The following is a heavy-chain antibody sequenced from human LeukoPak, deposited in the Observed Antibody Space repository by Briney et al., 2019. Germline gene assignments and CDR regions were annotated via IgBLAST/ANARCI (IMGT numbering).Heavy chain of an antibody. Sequence: VASVTVSCKASGGTFSSYAISWVRQAPGQGLEWMGRIIPILGIANYAQKFQGRVTITADKSTSTAYMELSSLRSEDTAVYYCARGRRYSYGYSAYYYGMDVWGQGTTVTVSS. CDR1: GGTFSSYA. V-gene: IGHV1-69*04. CDR2: IIPILGIA. D-gene: IGHD5-18*01. CDR3: ARGRRYSYGYSAYYYGMDV. J-gene: IGHJ6*02.